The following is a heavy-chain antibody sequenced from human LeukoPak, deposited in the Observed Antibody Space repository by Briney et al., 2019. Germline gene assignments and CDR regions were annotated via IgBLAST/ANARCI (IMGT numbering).Heavy chain of an antibody. D-gene: IGHD6-19*01. Sequence: ASVKVSCKASGYTFTTYAINWVRQVPGQGLEWMGWINTNTGNPTYAQGFTGRFVFSLDTSVSTAYLEISSLKAEDTAVYYCARRTRQLLVFWFDPWGQGTLVTVSS. J-gene: IGHJ5*02. CDR2: INTNTGNP. V-gene: IGHV7-4-1*02. CDR1: GYTFTTYA. CDR3: ARRTRQLLVFWFDP.